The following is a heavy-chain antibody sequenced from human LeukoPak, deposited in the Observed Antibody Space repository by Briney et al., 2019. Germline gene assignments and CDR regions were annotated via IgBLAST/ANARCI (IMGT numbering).Heavy chain of an antibody. CDR2: IYHSGST. CDR1: GGSFSGYY. J-gene: IGHJ3*02. V-gene: IGHV4-34*01. D-gene: IGHD3-22*01. CDR3: ARVKTTMIVATRAFDI. Sequence: SETLSLTCAVYGGSFSGYYWSWIRQPPGKGLEWIGEIYHSGSTNSNPSLKSRVTISVDTSKNQLSLKLSSVTAADTAVYYCARVKTTMIVATRAFDIWGQGTMVTVSS.